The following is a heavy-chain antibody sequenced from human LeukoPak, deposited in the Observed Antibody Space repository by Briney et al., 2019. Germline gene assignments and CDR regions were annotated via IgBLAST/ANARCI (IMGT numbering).Heavy chain of an antibody. V-gene: IGHV1-69*01. D-gene: IGHD1-26*01. CDR2: IIPVFNSP. CDR1: GGAFSSSA. Sequence: SVKVSCKASGGAFSSSAVSWVRQAPGQGLEWMGGIIPVFNSPNYAQKFLGRLTITADESTRTAYMELSSLRPEDTAVYYCARDYGVGSTAFDYFWGQGTLVTVSS. CDR3: ARDYGVGSTAFDYF. J-gene: IGHJ4*02.